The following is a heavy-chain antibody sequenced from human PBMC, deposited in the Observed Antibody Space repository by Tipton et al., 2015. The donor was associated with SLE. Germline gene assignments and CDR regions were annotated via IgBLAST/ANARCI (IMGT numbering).Heavy chain of an antibody. J-gene: IGHJ4*02. CDR2: IYLSGLT. CDR1: GASISSHY. CDR3: ASVDDTVTTHFEH. Sequence: GLVKPSETLSLTCTVSGASISSHYWSWIRQLPGKGLEWIGYIYLSGLTSYNPSLNNRVSISVDTSNSQFSLKLSSVTAADTAIYYCASVDDTVTTHFEHWGQGTLVTVSS. V-gene: IGHV4-59*06. D-gene: IGHD4-17*01.